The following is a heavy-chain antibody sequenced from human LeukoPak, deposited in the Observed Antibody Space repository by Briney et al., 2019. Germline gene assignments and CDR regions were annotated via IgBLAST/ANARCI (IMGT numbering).Heavy chain of an antibody. CDR3: ARGLAGSSSWYRYNWFDP. CDR2: INHSGST. V-gene: IGHV4-34*01. D-gene: IGHD6-13*01. Sequence: SETLSLTCAVYGGSFSGYYWSWIRQPPGKGLGWIGEINHSGSTNYNPSLKSRVTISVDTSKNQFSLKLSSVTAADTAVYYCARGLAGSSSWYRYNWFDPWGQGTLVTVSS. CDR1: GGSFSGYY. J-gene: IGHJ5*02.